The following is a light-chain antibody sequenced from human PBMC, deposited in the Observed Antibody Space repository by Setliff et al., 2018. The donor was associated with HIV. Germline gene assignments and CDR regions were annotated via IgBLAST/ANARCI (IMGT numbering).Light chain of an antibody. CDR3: CSYSGSSRV. V-gene: IGLV2-23*02. CDR2: DVS. Sequence: QSALTQPASVSGSPGQSITISCTGTSSDVGGYNYVSWYQHHPGKVPKLMIYDVSKRPSGVSNRFSGSKSGNTASLTISGLQAEDEADYYCCSYSGSSRVFGTGTKVTVL. CDR1: SSDVGGYNY. J-gene: IGLJ1*01.